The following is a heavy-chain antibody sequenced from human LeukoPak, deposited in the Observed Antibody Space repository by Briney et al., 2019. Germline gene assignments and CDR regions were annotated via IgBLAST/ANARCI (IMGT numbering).Heavy chain of an antibody. J-gene: IGHJ4*02. Sequence: PGGSLRLSCVASGFDFSSYGIHWVRQAPGKGLEWVAFIQYDGSNKHYADSVKGRFTISRDNSKNTLYLQMNSLIAEDTAVYYCANDGASYFASGRPDYLDYWGQGTLVTVSS. D-gene: IGHD3-10*01. CDR3: ANDGASYFASGRPDYLDY. CDR2: IQYDGSNK. CDR1: GFDFSSYG. V-gene: IGHV3-30*02.